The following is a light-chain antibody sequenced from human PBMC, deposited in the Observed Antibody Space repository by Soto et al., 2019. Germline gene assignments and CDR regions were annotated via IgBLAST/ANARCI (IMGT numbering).Light chain of an antibody. Sequence: EIVLTQSPGTLSLSPGERGTLSCRASQNVNDNYLAWYRQKPGQSPRLLIYGASRRATGIPDRFSGSGSGTDFTLTISSLEPEDSAVYSCQQYGASPMTFGQGTKV. CDR2: GAS. CDR3: QQYGASPMT. J-gene: IGKJ1*01. V-gene: IGKV3-20*01. CDR1: QNVNDNY.